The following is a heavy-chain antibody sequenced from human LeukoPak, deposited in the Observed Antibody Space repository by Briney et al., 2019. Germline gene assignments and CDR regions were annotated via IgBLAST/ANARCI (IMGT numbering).Heavy chain of an antibody. CDR1: GFSFSNYA. Sequence: GGSLRLSCVGSGFSFSNYAMVWVRQAPGKGLEWVSAIGGGGGNIHYAESVKGRFTISRDNSKNTLFLQMNSLRVDDTAIYYCAKDPNGDYVGAFDFWGQGTMVSVSS. V-gene: IGHV3-23*01. CDR2: IGGGGGNI. D-gene: IGHD4-17*01. CDR3: AKDPNGDYVGAFDF. J-gene: IGHJ3*01.